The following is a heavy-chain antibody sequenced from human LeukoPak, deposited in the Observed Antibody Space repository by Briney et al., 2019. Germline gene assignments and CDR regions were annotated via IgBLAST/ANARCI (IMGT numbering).Heavy chain of an antibody. CDR2: ISSSGST. D-gene: IGHD3-22*01. Sequence: SETLSLTCTVSGDSISSGDYYWSWIRQPAGKGLGWIGRISSSGSTNYNPSLKSRVTMSVDTSKNQFSLKLSSVTAADTAFYYCAGLYYYDSSGFDPWGQGTLVTVSS. CDR3: AGLYYYDSSGFDP. V-gene: IGHV4-61*02. J-gene: IGHJ5*02. CDR1: GDSISSGDYY.